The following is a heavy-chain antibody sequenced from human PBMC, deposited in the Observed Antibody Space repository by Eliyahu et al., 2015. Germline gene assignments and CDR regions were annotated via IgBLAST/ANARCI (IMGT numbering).Heavy chain of an antibody. CDR3: TIYDSSGFFLDN. V-gene: IGHV3-15*01. J-gene: IGHJ4*02. Sequence: EVQLVESGGGLVKXGGSLRLSCTASGFTSSNAWLSWXRQXPGKGPEXXGRXKSESDGGTTDYTAPVKDRFTISRDESKNTLYLQMDNLKIEDTAIYYCTIYDSSGFFLDNWGQGTLVTVSS. D-gene: IGHD3-22*01. CDR1: GFTSSNAW. CDR2: XKSESDGGTT.